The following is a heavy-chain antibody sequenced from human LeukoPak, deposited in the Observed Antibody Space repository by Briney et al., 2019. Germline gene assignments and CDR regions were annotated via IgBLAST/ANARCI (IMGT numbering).Heavy chain of an antibody. CDR2: ISGSGGTT. CDR3: TRPDYYDSSGLTLDAFDI. V-gene: IGHV3-23*01. Sequence: PGGSLRLSCAASGFTFSSYAMSWVRQAPRNGLEWVSAISGSGGTTYYADSVKGRFTISRDYSKNTAYLQMNSLKTEDTAVYYCTRPDYYDSSGLTLDAFDIWGQGTMVTVSS. CDR1: GFTFSSYA. J-gene: IGHJ3*02. D-gene: IGHD3-22*01.